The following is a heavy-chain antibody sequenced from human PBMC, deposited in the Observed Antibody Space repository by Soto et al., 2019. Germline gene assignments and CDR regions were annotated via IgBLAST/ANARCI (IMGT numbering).Heavy chain of an antibody. CDR2: IVPLFGTA. Sequence: QVQLVQSGAEVKEPGSSVNVSCKTSGGTFGNTAVTWVRQVPGQGLEWIGGIVPLFGTANYAQKFRGRVMITADESTSTAYMDLSSLRSDDTAIYYCARDGDPGYSFWSGPLGGGRFDPWVQGTLVTVSS. V-gene: IGHV1-69*12. CDR3: ARDGDPGYSFWSGPLGGGRFDP. D-gene: IGHD3-3*01. CDR1: GGTFGNTA. J-gene: IGHJ5*02.